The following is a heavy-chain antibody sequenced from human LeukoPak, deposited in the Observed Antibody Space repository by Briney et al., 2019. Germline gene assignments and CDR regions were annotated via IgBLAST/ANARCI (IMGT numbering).Heavy chain of an antibody. CDR1: GGSFSGYY. D-gene: IGHD3-10*01. CDR2: INHSGST. Sequence: SETLSLTCAVYGGSFSGYYWSWIRQPPGKGLEWIGEINHSGSTNYNPSLKSRVTISVDTSKNQFSLKLSSVTAADTAVYYCARDRYYGSGIDYWGQGTLVTVSS. CDR3: ARDRYYGSGIDY. J-gene: IGHJ4*02. V-gene: IGHV4-34*09.